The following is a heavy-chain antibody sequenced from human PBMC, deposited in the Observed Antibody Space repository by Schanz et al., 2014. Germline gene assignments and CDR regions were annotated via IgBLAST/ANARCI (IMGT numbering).Heavy chain of an antibody. CDR2: LSEGGGGT. Sequence: EVQLVESGGGLAQPGGSLRLSCAASGFTLSNYAMSWVRQAPGKGLEWVSALSEGGGGTHYADSVRGRFTISSDSSKNTLYLQMSSLRADDTAVYYCAKGRFGELSAFDIWGQGTMVTVSS. J-gene: IGHJ3*02. D-gene: IGHD3-10*01. CDR3: AKGRFGELSAFDI. CDR1: GFTLSNYA. V-gene: IGHV3-23*04.